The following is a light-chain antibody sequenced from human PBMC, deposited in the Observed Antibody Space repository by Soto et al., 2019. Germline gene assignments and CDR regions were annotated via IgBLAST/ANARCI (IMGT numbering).Light chain of an antibody. J-gene: IGKJ5*01. V-gene: IGKV1-39*01. CDR1: QTITRN. Sequence: DIQMTQSPSSLSASVGDRVTIPCRASQTITRNLNWYQQKPGTPPKLLIYAASSLQSGVPSRFSGSGSGTDFTLAISNLQPEDFATYYCQQSDSIPIPFGQGTRLEIK. CDR2: AAS. CDR3: QQSDSIPIP.